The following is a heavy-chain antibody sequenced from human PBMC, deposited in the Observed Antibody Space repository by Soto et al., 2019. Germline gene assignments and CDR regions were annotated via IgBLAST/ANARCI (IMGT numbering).Heavy chain of an antibody. CDR2: ISYDGRNK. J-gene: IGHJ6*02. CDR3: VKDGSSGWPYFYDMDV. Sequence: QVQLVESGGGVVQPGRSLRLSCAASGFTFSSYGMHWVRQAPGKGLEWVAVISYDGRNKYYADAVKARFTISRDNSKNTLYLQMSSLRAEDTAVYYCVKDGSSGWPYFYDMDVWGQGTTVTVSS. CDR1: GFTFSSYG. V-gene: IGHV3-30*18. D-gene: IGHD6-19*01.